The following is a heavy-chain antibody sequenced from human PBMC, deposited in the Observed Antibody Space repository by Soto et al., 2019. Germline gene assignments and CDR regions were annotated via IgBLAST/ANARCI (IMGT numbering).Heavy chain of an antibody. CDR3: AKGIVVNY. J-gene: IGHJ4*02. D-gene: IGHD1-26*01. CDR1: GFTFSSYA. CDR2: VSGSGGST. V-gene: IGHV3-23*01. Sequence: EVQLLESGGGLVQPGGSLRLSCAASGFTFSSYAMNWVRQAPGKGLEWVSAVSGSGGSTYYADSVKGRFTISRDNSKNTRYLQMNSLRAEDTALYYCAKGIVVNYWGQGTLVTVSS.